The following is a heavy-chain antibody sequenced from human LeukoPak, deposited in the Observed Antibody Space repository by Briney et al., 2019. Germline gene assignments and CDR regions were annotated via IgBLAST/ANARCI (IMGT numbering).Heavy chain of an antibody. V-gene: IGHV1-2*02. Sequence: SVKVSCKAAGYTFTSYGISWVRQAPGQGLEWMGWINPSSGGTNYAQKFQGRVTVTRDTSISTAYMDLSRLRSDDTAVYYCARAGVWDYSDSSGYHNAAFDIWGQGTMVTVSS. CDR1: GYTFTSYG. J-gene: IGHJ3*02. CDR3: ARAGVWDYSDSSGYHNAAFDI. CDR2: INPSSGGT. D-gene: IGHD3-22*01.